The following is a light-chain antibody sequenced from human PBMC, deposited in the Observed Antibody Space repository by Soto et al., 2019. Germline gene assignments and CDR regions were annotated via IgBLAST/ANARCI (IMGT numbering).Light chain of an antibody. CDR2: DNN. V-gene: IGLV1-51*01. Sequence: QSALTQPPSISATPGQKVTISCSGSTSNIENNFVSWYQQVAGTAPKLLIYDNNERPSGIPDRFSGSKSGTSATLGITGLQTGDEADYYCATWDSSLSAGVFGTGTKLTVL. J-gene: IGLJ1*01. CDR1: TSNIENNF. CDR3: ATWDSSLSAGV.